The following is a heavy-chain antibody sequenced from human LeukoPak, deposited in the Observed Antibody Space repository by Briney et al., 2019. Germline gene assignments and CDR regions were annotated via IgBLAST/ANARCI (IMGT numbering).Heavy chain of an antibody. CDR3: ARAATTMIVASDY. CDR2: ISGSRSTI. CDR1: AFSFSDYS. V-gene: IGHV3-48*01. D-gene: IGHD3-22*01. Sequence: GGSLRLSCAASAFSFSDYSMNWVRQAPGKGLEWVSYISGSRSTIYYADSVKGRFTISRENAKNSLYLQMNSLRAEDTAMYYCARAATTMIVASDYWGQGTLVTVSS. J-gene: IGHJ4*02.